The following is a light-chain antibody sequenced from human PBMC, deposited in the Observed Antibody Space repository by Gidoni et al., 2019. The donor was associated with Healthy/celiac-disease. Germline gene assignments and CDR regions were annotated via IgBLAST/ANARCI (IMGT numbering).Light chain of an antibody. Sequence: DIKRTQSPSSLSASVGDGVTITCRASQSISSYLNWYQQKPGTAPNLLISAASSLQSGVPSRFSGSASGTDFPLTISSLQPEDFATYYCQQCYSTPRTFGQGTKVEIK. V-gene: IGKV1-39*01. J-gene: IGKJ1*01. CDR2: AAS. CDR1: QSISSY. CDR3: QQCYSTPRT.